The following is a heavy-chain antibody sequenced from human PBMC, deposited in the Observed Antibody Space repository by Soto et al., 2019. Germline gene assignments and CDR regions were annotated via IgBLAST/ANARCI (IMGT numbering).Heavy chain of an antibody. D-gene: IGHD1-1*01. CDR3: ARRAETNGWNGFGADKYYFDF. V-gene: IGHV1-8*01. J-gene: IGHJ4*02. Sequence: VASVKVSCKTSGYTFTSYDIYWVRQATGQGLEWMGWMNPSTGKSRYAQKFQDRVTMTSDTSISTAHMELSSLRYEDTAVYYCARRAETNGWNGFGADKYYFDFWGQVTLVTVSS. CDR1: GYTFTSYD. CDR2: MNPSTGKS.